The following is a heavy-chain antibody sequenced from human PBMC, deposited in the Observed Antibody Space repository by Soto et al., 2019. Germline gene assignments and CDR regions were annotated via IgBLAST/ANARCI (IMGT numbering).Heavy chain of an antibody. J-gene: IGHJ5*02. D-gene: IGHD2-2*01. CDR1: GYSFTSYW. V-gene: IGHV5-51*01. CDR3: ARGIVVVPAAMWDSSWFDP. Sequence: GESLKISCKGSGYSFTSYWIGWVRQMPGKGLEWMGIIYPGDSDTRYSPSFQGQVTISADKSISTAYLQWSSLKASDTAMYYCARGIVVVPAAMWDSSWFDPWGQGTLVTVSS. CDR2: IYPGDSDT.